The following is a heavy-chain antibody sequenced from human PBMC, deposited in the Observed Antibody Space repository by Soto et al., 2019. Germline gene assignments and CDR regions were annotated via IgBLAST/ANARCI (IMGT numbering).Heavy chain of an antibody. V-gene: IGHV1-3*01. CDR3: ERDLGGWPDY. J-gene: IGHJ4*02. CDR1: GYTFTSYA. Sequence: GASVKISCKASGYTFTSYAMQWVPQATRQRIKWMGWINAGNGNTKYSQKCEGRVTITRDTSASTAYMELSSLRSEDTAVYYCERDLGGWPDYWGQGTLVSVSS. D-gene: IGHD2-15*01. CDR2: INAGNGNT.